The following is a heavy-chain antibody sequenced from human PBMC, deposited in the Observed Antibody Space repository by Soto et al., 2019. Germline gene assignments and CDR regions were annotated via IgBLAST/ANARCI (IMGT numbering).Heavy chain of an antibody. CDR2: IYYGGST. CDR3: AKITVTYYYDSSGPGSGGAFDI. CDR1: NASISSYS. V-gene: IGHV4-59*01. D-gene: IGHD3-22*01. Sequence: PSETLSLTCTVSNASISSYSWSWIRQPPGKGLEWIGYIYYGGSTNYNPSLKSRLTILVDTSNNQFSLKLSSLTAADTAVYYCAKITVTYYYDSSGPGSGGAFDIWGQGTMVTVS. J-gene: IGHJ3*02.